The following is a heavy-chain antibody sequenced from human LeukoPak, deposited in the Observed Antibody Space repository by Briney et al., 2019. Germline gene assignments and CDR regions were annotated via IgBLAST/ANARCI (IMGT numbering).Heavy chain of an antibody. V-gene: IGHV1-8*01. CDR1: GYTFTSYD. J-gene: IGHJ6*02. CDR2: MNPNSGNT. CDR3: ARDLSSSYYYYGMDV. D-gene: IGHD6-13*01. Sequence: ASVKVSCKASGYTFTSYDINWVRQATGQGLEWMGWMNPNSGNTGYAQKFQGRVTMTRNTSISTAYMELSSLRPEDTAVYYCARDLSSSYYYYGMDVWGQGTTVTVSS.